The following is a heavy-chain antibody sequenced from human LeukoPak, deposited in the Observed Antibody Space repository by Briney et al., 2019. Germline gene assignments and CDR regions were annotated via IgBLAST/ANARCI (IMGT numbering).Heavy chain of an antibody. D-gene: IGHD3-10*01. V-gene: IGHV4-39*01. J-gene: IGHJ4*02. Sequence: PSETLSLTCTVSGGSISSSSYYWGWIRQPPGKGLEWIGSIYYSGSTYYNPSLKSRVTISVDTSKNQFSLKLSSVTAADTAVYYCAGLGRFGEKPNYWGQGTLVTVSS. CDR1: GGSISSSSYY. CDR3: AGLGRFGEKPNY. CDR2: IYYSGST.